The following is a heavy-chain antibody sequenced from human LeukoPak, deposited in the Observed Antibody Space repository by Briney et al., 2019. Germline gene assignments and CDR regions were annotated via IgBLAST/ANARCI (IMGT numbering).Heavy chain of an antibody. V-gene: IGHV1-18*01. CDR3: ARVLGYCGRDCYPLDY. D-gene: IGHD2-21*02. CDR1: GYTFTNYG. Sequence: ASVKVSCKTSGYTFTNYGLSWVRQAPGQGLEWMGWIGTYNGNSEYPQKLQGRVTLTTDTSTTTGYMELRSLRSDDTTVYYCARVLGYCGRDCYPLDYWGQGTLVTVSS. J-gene: IGHJ4*02. CDR2: IGTYNGNS.